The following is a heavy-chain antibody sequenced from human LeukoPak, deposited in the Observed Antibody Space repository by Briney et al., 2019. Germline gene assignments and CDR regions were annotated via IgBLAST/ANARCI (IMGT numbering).Heavy chain of an antibody. CDR3: ARGLPPRRNYDSRGYYSYYFDY. V-gene: IGHV1-18*04. CDR2: ISAYNGNT. Sequence: ASVKVSRKASGYTSTSYYMHWVRQAPGQGLEWMGWISAYNGNTKYAQNFQGRVTLTTDTSTSTAYMELRSLRSDDTAVYYCARGLPPRRNYDSRGYYSYYFDYWGQRTLVTVSS. D-gene: IGHD3-22*01. CDR1: GYTSTSYY. J-gene: IGHJ4*02.